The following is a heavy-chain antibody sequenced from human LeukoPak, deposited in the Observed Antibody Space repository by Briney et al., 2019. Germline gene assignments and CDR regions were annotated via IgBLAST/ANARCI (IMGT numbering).Heavy chain of an antibody. Sequence: GGSLRLSCAASGFTFSSHAMSWVRQAPGKGLEWVSGIGGAGRTYYADSVKGRFTISRDNSKNTLYLQMNSLKADDTAVYYCEKADSGGWYLDFWGQGTLVTVSS. V-gene: IGHV3-23*01. J-gene: IGHJ4*02. D-gene: IGHD6-19*01. CDR3: EKADSGGWYLDF. CDR2: IGGAGRT. CDR1: GFTFSSHA.